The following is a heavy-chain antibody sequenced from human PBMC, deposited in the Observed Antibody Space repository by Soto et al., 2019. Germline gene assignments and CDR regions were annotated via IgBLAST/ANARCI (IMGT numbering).Heavy chain of an antibody. CDR2: ISTYNGNT. J-gene: IGHJ6*02. V-gene: IGHV1-18*04. CDR1: GYRFTTYG. CDR3: ARGLGTNGLDV. D-gene: IGHD7-27*01. Sequence: QGQLLQSGAEVKKPGASVKVSCKASGYRFTTYGITWVRLAPGQGLEWLGGISTYNGNTDYAQNLQDRVTMTTETSTSTAAMEVTSLTSDDTAVYYCARGLGTNGLDVWGQGTTVTVSS.